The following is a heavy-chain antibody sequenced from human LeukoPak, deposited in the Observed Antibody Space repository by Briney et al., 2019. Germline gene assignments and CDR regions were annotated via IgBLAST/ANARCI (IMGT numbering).Heavy chain of an antibody. CDR3: ARDRGYLSFDY. CDR2: IKEDGSDK. Sequence: GGSLRLSCAASGFTVSSNYMSWVRQAPGKGLEWVANIKEDGSDKYYMDSVKGRFTISRDNAKNSLYLQMNSLRAEDTAVYYCARDRGYLSFDYWGQGTLVTVSS. J-gene: IGHJ4*02. D-gene: IGHD3-10*01. V-gene: IGHV3-7*03. CDR1: GFTVSSNY.